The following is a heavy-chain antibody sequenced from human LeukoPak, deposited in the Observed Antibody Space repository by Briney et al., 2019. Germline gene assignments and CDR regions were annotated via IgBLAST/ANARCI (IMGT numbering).Heavy chain of an antibody. D-gene: IGHD3-10*01. J-gene: IGHJ6*02. V-gene: IGHV4-39*07. CDR3: ARDGSGLGPPTYYYYGMDV. CDR1: GGSISSSSYY. Sequence: SETLSLTCTVSGGSISSSSYYWGWIRQPPGKGLEWIGSIYYSGSTYYNPSLKSRVTISVDTSKNQFSLKLSSVTAADTAVYYCARDGSGLGPPTYYYYGMDVWGQGTTVTVSS. CDR2: IYYSGST.